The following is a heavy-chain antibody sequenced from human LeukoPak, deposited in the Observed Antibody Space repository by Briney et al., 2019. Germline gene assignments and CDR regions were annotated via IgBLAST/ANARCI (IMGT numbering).Heavy chain of an antibody. D-gene: IGHD5-18*01. CDR2: INAGNGNT. CDR1: GYTFTSYA. CDR3: AREHTAMAYAFDI. Sequence: ASVKVSCKASGYTFTSYAMHWVRQAPGQRLEWMGWINAGNGNTKYSHKFQGRVTITRDTSASTAYMELSSLRSEDTAVYYCAREHTAMAYAFDIWGQGTMVTVSS. J-gene: IGHJ3*02. V-gene: IGHV1-3*01.